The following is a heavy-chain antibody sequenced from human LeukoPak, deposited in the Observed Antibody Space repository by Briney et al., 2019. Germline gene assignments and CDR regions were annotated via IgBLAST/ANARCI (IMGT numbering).Heavy chain of an antibody. V-gene: IGHV3-66*02. D-gene: IGHD2-8*01. J-gene: IGHJ4*02. Sequence: GGSLRLSCAASEFIVTNYHMNWVRQAPGKGLEWVSNIFDDGTTHYADSVKGRFTISRDISKNTAYLQMNSLRVEDTAVYYCARDPNDGYAFLDYWGQGTVVTVSS. CDR2: IFDDGTT. CDR1: EFIVTNYH. CDR3: ARDPNDGYAFLDY.